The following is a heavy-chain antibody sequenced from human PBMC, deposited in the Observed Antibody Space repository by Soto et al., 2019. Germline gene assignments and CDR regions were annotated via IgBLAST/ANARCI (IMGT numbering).Heavy chain of an antibody. D-gene: IGHD2-21*02. CDR3: AKPDLAYCGGDCHYDY. J-gene: IGHJ4*02. Sequence: EVQLLESGGGLVQPGGSLRLSCVASGFTFSSYAMSWVRRAPGKGPEWVSAYSGSGDTTYYADSVKGRFTISRDNSKNTLYLQMNSLRVEDTAIYYCAKPDLAYCGGDCHYDYWGQGTLVTVSS. CDR2: YSGSGDTT. CDR1: GFTFSSYA. V-gene: IGHV3-23*01.